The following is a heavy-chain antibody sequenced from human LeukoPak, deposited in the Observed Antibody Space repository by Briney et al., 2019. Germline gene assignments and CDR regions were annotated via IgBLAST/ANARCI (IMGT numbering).Heavy chain of an antibody. CDR3: AREVVSTPSYFDS. Sequence: GGSRRLSCAASGFTFSSSYMYWVRQAPGKGLEWVSFFYRGDSTYYAESVRGRFTISRDNSKNTLYLLMNSLIPEDTVVYYCAREVVSTPSYFDSWGQGTLVTVSS. V-gene: IGHV3-53*01. D-gene: IGHD2-15*01. CDR1: GFTFSSSY. CDR2: FYRGDST. J-gene: IGHJ4*02.